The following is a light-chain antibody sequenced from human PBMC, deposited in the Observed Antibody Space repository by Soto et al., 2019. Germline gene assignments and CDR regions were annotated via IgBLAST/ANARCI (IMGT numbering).Light chain of an antibody. J-gene: IGKJ1*01. Sequence: EIVLTQSPATLSSSPGERATLSCRASQSIDTYLAWYQQKPGQAPRLLIYDASSRATGIPDRFSGSGSGTDFTLTINRLEPEDFAVYYCQQYDSSPRTFGQGTKVDIK. CDR3: QQYDSSPRT. V-gene: IGKV3-20*01. CDR2: DAS. CDR1: QSIDTY.